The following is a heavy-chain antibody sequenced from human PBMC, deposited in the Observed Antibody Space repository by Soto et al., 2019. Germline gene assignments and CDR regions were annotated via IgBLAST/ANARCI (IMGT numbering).Heavy chain of an antibody. CDR1: GYRFTTYW. CDR2: IYPVDSVT. D-gene: IGHD1-1*01. J-gene: IGHJ4*02. V-gene: IGHV5-51*01. CDR3: ARSAGNPGRLSED. Sequence: GASLKISCKGSGYRFTTYWIGWVRQMPGKGLEGMGIIYPVDSVTRYSPSVQGQVAISADRSIDTAYLQWGSLKPSDSSIYHGARSAGNPGRLSEDWGQGTLVTVAA.